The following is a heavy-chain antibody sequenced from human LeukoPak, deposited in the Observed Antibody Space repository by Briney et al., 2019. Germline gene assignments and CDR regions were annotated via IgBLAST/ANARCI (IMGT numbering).Heavy chain of an antibody. CDR1: GFTFSSYS. CDR2: ISSSTSYI. J-gene: IGHJ4*02. CDR3: ARAGGSTVSHSDY. D-gene: IGHD4-17*01. Sequence: GGSLRLSCAASGFTFSSYSMNWIRQAPGKGLEWVSSISSSTSYIYYADSVKGRFTISKDNAKNSLYLQMNSLRAEDTAVYYCARAGGSTVSHSDYWGQGALVTVSS. V-gene: IGHV3-21*01.